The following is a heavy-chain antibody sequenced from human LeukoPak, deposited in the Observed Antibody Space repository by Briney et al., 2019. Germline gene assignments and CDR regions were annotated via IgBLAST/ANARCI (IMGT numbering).Heavy chain of an antibody. V-gene: IGHV3-21*01. CDR3: ARDYTTTLTTATNFDY. CDR1: GFTFSSYS. CDR2: ISSSGTYI. Sequence: GGSVRLSCAVSGFTFSSYSMNWVRQAPGKGLEWVSSISSSGTYIFYADSMKGRFTISRDNTKNSLYLQMNSLRAEDTAIYYCARDYTTTLTTATNFDYWGQGTLVTVSS. D-gene: IGHD4-17*01. J-gene: IGHJ4*02.